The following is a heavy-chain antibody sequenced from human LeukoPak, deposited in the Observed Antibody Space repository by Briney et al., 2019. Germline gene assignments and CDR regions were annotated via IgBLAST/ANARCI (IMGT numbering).Heavy chain of an antibody. CDR3: ARDKRGSSSWYLYY. Sequence: ASVKVSCKASGGTFSSYAISWVRQAPGQGLEWMGGIIPIFGTANYAQKFQGRVTITTDESTSTAYMELSSLRSEDTAVYYCARDKRGSSSWYLYYWGQGTLVTVSS. CDR1: GGTFSSYA. V-gene: IGHV1-69*05. D-gene: IGHD6-13*01. CDR2: IIPIFGTA. J-gene: IGHJ4*02.